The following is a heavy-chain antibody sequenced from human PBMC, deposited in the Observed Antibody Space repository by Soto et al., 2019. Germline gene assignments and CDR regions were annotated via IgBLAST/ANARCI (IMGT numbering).Heavy chain of an antibody. Sequence: GASVKVSCKASGYIFTSYAMHWVRQAPGQRLEWMGWINTGNGNTKYSQMLQGRVTITRDTSASTAYLELSSLRSEDTAVYYCARWDTGYSYGLGYWGQGTLVTVSS. CDR3: ARWDTGYSYGLGY. CDR2: INTGNGNT. D-gene: IGHD5-18*01. CDR1: GYIFTSYA. J-gene: IGHJ4*02. V-gene: IGHV1-3*04.